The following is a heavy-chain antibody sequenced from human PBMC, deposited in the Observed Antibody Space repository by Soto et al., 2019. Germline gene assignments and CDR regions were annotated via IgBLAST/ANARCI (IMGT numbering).Heavy chain of an antibody. Sequence: SETLSLTCGVSGGTIRSPDWWTWVRQPPGKGLEWIGEIFQSGSTNYTPSLESRVTISVDKSKNQFSLTLTSVTAADTAVYFWARGRGRYSSGWSWFDPWGQGILVTVS. CDR3: ARGRGRYSSGWSWFDP. D-gene: IGHD6-19*01. V-gene: IGHV4-4*02. CDR2: IFQSGST. CDR1: GGTIRSPDW. J-gene: IGHJ5*02.